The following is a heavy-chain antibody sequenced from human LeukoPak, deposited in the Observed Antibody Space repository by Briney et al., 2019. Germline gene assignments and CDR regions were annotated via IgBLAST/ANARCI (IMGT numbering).Heavy chain of an antibody. D-gene: IGHD3-10*01. CDR3: AKHYGTGSSNAYFDY. CDR1: GFSITDHH. J-gene: IGHJ4*02. V-gene: IGHV3-23*01. Sequence: GGSLRLSCAGAGFSITDHHMDWVRQAPGKGLEGLEWVSAISDGGGSTDYADSVKGRFTISRDNSKNTLSLQMNSLRAEDTALYYCAKHYGTGSSNAYFDYWGQGTLVTVSS. CDR2: ISDGGGST.